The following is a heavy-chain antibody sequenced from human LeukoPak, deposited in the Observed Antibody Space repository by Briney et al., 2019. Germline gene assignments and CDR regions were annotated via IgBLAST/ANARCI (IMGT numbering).Heavy chain of an antibody. J-gene: IGHJ6*03. D-gene: IGHD1-26*01. CDR3: ARELSGSYSWGYYYYYMDV. Sequence: SETLSLTCTVSGGSISSSSYYWGWIRQPPGKGLEWIGSIYHSGSTYYNPSLKSRVTISVDTSKNQFSLKLSSVTAADTAVYYCARELSGSYSWGYYYYYMDVWGKGTTVTVSS. CDR1: GGSISSSSYY. CDR2: IYHSGST. V-gene: IGHV4-39*07.